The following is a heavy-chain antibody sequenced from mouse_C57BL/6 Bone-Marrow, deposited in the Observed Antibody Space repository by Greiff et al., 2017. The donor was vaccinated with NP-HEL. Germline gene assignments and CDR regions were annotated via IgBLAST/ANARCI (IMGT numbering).Heavy chain of an antibody. CDR2: INPSNGGT. J-gene: IGHJ3*01. V-gene: IGHV1-53*01. CDR1: GYTFTSYW. D-gene: IGHD1-1*01. CDR3: ARDPPLLLRSCWFAY. Sequence: QVQLQQPGTELVKPGASVKLSCKASGYTFTSYWMHWVKQRPGQGLEWIGNINPSNGGTNYNEKFKSKATLTVDKSSSTAYMQLSSLTSEDSAVYYCARDPPLLLRSCWFAYWGQGTLVTVSA.